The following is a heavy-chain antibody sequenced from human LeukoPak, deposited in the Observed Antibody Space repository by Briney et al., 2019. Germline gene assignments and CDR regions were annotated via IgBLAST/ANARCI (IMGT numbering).Heavy chain of an antibody. V-gene: IGHV1-18*01. J-gene: IGHJ3*02. CDR3: ARAGGWAREDYKADAFHI. CDR2: ISVYHGHT. CDR1: GYTFSNFG. Sequence: ASVKVSCKASGYTFSNFGVTWVRQAPGQALDWMGWISVYHGHTNYAQSLQGRVTMTTDTSTNTAYMELRSLRSDDTAVYYCARAGGWAREDYKADAFHIWGQGTMVTVSS. D-gene: IGHD6-19*01.